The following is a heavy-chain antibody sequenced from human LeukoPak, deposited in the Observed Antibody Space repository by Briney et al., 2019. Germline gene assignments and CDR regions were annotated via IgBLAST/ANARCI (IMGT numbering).Heavy chain of an antibody. CDR3: ARHRITMVRGVISWFDP. CDR2: INPKSGGT. Sequence: VASGKVSCKASGYTFTGYYMHWVRQAPGQGREWMGRINPKSGGTNYAQKWQGRVTIARDTSVSTACRGLGRLRSADTAVYYCARHRITMVRGVISWFDPWGQGTLVPVSS. D-gene: IGHD3-10*01. J-gene: IGHJ5*02. V-gene: IGHV1-2*06. CDR1: GYTFTGYY.